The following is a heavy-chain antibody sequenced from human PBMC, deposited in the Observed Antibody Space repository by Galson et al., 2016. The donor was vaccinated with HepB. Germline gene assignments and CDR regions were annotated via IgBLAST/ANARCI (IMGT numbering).Heavy chain of an antibody. V-gene: IGHV3-48*01. CDR3: ARPYTYYFGSGSYFDVLHYGMDV. Sequence: SLRLSCAASGFRFSDYNMNWVRQAPGRGLEWVAYISASSGTIYYADSVKGRFTISRDNANNSLSLQMNSLRAEDTAFYYCARPYTYYFGSGSYFDVLHYGMDVWGQGTTVTGS. J-gene: IGHJ6*02. CDR2: ISASSGTI. D-gene: IGHD3-10*01. CDR1: GFRFSDYN.